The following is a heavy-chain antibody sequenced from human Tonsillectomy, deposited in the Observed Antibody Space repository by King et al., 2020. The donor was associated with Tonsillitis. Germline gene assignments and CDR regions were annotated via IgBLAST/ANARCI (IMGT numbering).Heavy chain of an antibody. CDR2: IYTSGST. CDR1: GGSISSGSYY. D-gene: IGHD2-2*01. CDR3: ARVRYCSSTSCYYMDV. V-gene: IGHV4-61*02. Sequence: VQLQESGPGLVKPSQTLSLTCTVSGGSISSGSYYWRWIRQPAGQGLEWIGRIYTSGSTNYNPSLKSRVTMSVDTSKNQFSLKLSSVTAADTAVYYCARVRYCSSTSCYYMDVWGKGTTVTVSS. J-gene: IGHJ6*03.